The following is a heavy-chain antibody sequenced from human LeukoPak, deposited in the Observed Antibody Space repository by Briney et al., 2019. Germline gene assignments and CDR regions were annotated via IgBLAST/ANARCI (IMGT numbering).Heavy chain of an antibody. CDR2: ISSSSSYI. CDR1: GFTFSSYS. D-gene: IGHD2-21*02. J-gene: IGHJ3*02. V-gene: IGHV3-21*01. Sequence: GGSLRLSCAASGFTFSSYSMNWVRQAPGKGLEWVSSISSSSSYIYYADSVKGRFTISRDNAKNSLYLQMTSLRAEDTAVYYCARSGGLLRDAFDIWGQGTMVTVSS. CDR3: ARSGGLLRDAFDI.